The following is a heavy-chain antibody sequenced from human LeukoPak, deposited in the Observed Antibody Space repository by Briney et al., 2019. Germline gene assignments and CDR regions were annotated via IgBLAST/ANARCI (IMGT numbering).Heavy chain of an antibody. J-gene: IGHJ4*02. Sequence: GGSLRLASTTPGFTLGDYAMSLLRQAPGKGLEWVRFIRRKAHGGTTEYAASVKGRFTSSRDDSKSIAYLTINSLKTQDTAHNFFTRVTYYYDNSVYFLFDSWGQGSLVSVSS. CDR2: IRRKAHGGTT. V-gene: IGHV3-49*03. CDR1: GFTLGDYA. CDR3: TRVTYYYDNSVYFLFDS. D-gene: IGHD3-22*01.